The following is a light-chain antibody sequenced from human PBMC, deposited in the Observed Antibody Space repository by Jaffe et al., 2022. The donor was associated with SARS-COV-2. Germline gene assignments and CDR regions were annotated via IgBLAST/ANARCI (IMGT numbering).Light chain of an antibody. CDR3: QQYGKGNT. J-gene: IGKJ4*01. CDR2: DAS. Sequence: DIQMTQSPSSLSASVGDRVTITCQASQDISNYLNWYQQKPGKAPKLLIYDASNLETGVPSRFSGSGSGTDFTFTISSLQPEDIATYYCQQYGKGNTFGGGTKVEIK. V-gene: IGKV1-33*01. CDR1: QDISNY.